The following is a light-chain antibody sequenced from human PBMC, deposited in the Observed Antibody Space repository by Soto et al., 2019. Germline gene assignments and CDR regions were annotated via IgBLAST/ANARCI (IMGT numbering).Light chain of an antibody. CDR3: PSYDSSHAV. CDR1: SSNIGAGYD. J-gene: IGLJ7*01. CDR2: GNN. V-gene: IGLV1-40*01. Sequence: QSVLTQPPSVSGAPGQRVTISCTGSSSNIGAGYDVHWYQQLPGTAPKVLIYGNNNRPSGVPDRFSGSKSDTSASLAITGLQAEDEADYYCPSYDSSHAVFGGGTQLTVL.